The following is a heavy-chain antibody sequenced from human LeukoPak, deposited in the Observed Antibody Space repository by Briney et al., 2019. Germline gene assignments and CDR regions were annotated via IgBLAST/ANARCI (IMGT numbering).Heavy chain of an antibody. CDR2: ISYSGDT. J-gene: IGHJ5*02. D-gene: IGHD3-22*01. V-gene: IGHV4-59*08. Sequence: SETLSLTCTVSGGSISSYYWSWIRQPPGKGLEWIGYISYSGDTHYSPSLKGRVTISGDTSKNQFSLKLSSVTAADTAVYYCARHLVDSSGYYYGFDPWGQGALVTVSS. CDR1: GGSISSYY. CDR3: ARHLVDSSGYYYGFDP.